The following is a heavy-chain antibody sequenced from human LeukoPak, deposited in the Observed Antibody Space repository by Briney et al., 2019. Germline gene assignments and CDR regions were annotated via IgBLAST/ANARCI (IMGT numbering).Heavy chain of an antibody. V-gene: IGHV4-59*01. D-gene: IGHD3-16*01. J-gene: IGHJ4*02. CDR1: GGSISSYY. Sequence: PSETLSLTCTASGGSISSYYWSWIRQPPGKGLEWIGYIYYSGSTNYNPSLKSRVTISVDTSKNQFSLELSSVTAADTAVYYCARWGSITTARFDYWGQGTLVTVSS. CDR3: ARWGSITTARFDY. CDR2: IYYSGST.